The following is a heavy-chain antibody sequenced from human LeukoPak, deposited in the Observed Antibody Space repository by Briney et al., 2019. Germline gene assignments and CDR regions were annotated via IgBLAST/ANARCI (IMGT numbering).Heavy chain of an antibody. CDR2: VYYSGST. D-gene: IGHD3-22*01. Sequence: GSLRLSCTVSGGSISSYYWSWIRQPPGKGLEWIGYVYYSGSTNYNPSLKSRVTISVDTSKNQFSLKLSSVTAADTAVYYCARGSGSSGYWYWGQGTLVTVSS. CDR1: GGSISSYY. J-gene: IGHJ4*02. CDR3: ARGSGSSGYWY. V-gene: IGHV4-59*01.